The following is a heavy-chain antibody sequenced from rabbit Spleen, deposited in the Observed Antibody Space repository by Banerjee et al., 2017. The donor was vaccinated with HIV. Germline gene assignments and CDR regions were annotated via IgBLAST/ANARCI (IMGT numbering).Heavy chain of an antibody. V-gene: IGHV1S40*01. CDR3: ARDLAAWNSGSYAFNL. CDR2: IYPDGSGST. CDR1: GFSFSSNYY. J-gene: IGHJ4*01. Sequence: QSLEESGGDMVKPGASLTLTCTASGFSFSSNYYICWVRLAPGKGLEWIGCIYPDGSGSTAYASWAKGRFTISKTSSTTVTLQMNSLTAADTATYFCARDLAAWNSGSYAFNLWGPGTLVTVS. D-gene: IGHD1-1*01.